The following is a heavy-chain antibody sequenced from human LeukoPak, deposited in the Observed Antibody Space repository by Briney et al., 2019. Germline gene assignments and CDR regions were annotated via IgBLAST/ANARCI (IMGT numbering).Heavy chain of an antibody. CDR1: GFTFSNYD. CDR3: TRERVGVGRLSDLDY. CDR2: IDTAGNT. Sequence: PGGSLRLSCAASGFTFSNYDIHWVRQVTGKRLEWVSPIDTAGNTYYADSVKGRFILSRENVKTSVYLQMDSLGAGDTAVYYCTRERVGVGRLSDLDYWGQGALVTVSS. V-gene: IGHV3-13*04. J-gene: IGHJ4*02. D-gene: IGHD3-16*02.